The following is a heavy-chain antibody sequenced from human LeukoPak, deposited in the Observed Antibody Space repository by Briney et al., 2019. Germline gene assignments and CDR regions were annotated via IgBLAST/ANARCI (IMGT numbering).Heavy chain of an antibody. D-gene: IGHD1-26*01. Sequence: GGSLRLSCAASGFTFSSYAMSWVRQAPGKGLEWVSAISSSSSYIYYADSVKGRFTISRDNAKNSLYLQMNSLRAEDTAVYYCARDGEGAATAFDVWGQGTMVTVSS. V-gene: IGHV3-21*01. CDR3: ARDGEGAATAFDV. CDR2: ISSSSSYI. CDR1: GFTFSSYA. J-gene: IGHJ3*01.